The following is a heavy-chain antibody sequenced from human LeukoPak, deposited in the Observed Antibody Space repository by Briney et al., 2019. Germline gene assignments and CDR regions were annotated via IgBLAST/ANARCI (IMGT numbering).Heavy chain of an antibody. J-gene: IGHJ4*02. CDR2: IYSGGST. D-gene: IGHD2-15*01. CDR3: AKAPVTTCRGAFCYPFNY. Sequence: GGSLRLSCAASGFNVSSNYMSWVRQAPGKGLEWVSVIYSGGSTYYAASVKGRFTISRDNSKNTLYLQMNRLRPEDAAVYYCAKAPVTTCRGAFCYPFNYWGLGTLVTVSS. V-gene: IGHV3-66*01. CDR1: GFNVSSNY.